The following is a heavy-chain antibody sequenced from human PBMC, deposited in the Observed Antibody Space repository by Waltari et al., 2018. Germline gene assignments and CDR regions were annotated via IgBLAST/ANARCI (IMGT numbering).Heavy chain of an antibody. Sequence: QVQLVESGGGVVQPGRSLRLSCAASGFTFSSYGMHWVRQAAGKGLEWVAVIWYDGSNKYYADSVKGRFTISRDNSKNTLYLQMNSLRAEDTAVYYCARDGRIAVEEAFDIWGQGTMVTVSS. CDR1: GFTFSSYG. J-gene: IGHJ3*02. CDR3: ARDGRIAVEEAFDI. V-gene: IGHV3-33*01. D-gene: IGHD6-19*01. CDR2: IWYDGSNK.